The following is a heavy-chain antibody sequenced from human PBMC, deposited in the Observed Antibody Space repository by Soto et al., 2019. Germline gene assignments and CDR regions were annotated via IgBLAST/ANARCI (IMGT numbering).Heavy chain of an antibody. Sequence: PGGSLRLSCAASGFTFSSYNMNWVRQAPGKGLEWVSSISSSSYIYYADSVKGRFTISRDNSKDTLYLQMNSLRDEDTAIYYCAKDGCSGGDCYANFDSWGQGTLVTVSS. J-gene: IGHJ4*02. V-gene: IGHV3-21*04. CDR2: ISSSSYI. D-gene: IGHD2-21*01. CDR3: AKDGCSGGDCYANFDS. CDR1: GFTFSSYN.